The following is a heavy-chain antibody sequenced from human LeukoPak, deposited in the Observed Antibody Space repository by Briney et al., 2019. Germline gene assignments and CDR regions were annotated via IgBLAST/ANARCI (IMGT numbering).Heavy chain of an antibody. CDR1: GGSISSYY. CDR2: IYYSGST. CDR3: ARVYCSSTSCLLPYWYFDL. J-gene: IGHJ2*01. D-gene: IGHD2-2*01. Sequence: SETLSLTCTVSGGSISSYYWSWLRQPPGKGLEWIGYIYYSGSTNYNPSLKSRVTISVDTSKNQFSLKLSSVTAADTAVYYCARVYCSSTSCLLPYWYFDLWGRRTLVTVSS. V-gene: IGHV4-59*01.